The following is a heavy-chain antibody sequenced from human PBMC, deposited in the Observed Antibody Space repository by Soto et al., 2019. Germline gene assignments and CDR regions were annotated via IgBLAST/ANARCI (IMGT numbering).Heavy chain of an antibody. D-gene: IGHD6-6*01. CDR1: GGSISSGGYY. J-gene: IGHJ5*02. V-gene: IGHV4-31*03. CDR2: IYYSGST. CDR3: ARDRASSSAWFDP. Sequence: QVQLQESGPGLVKPSQTLSLTCTVSGGSISSGGYYWSWICQHPGKGLEWIGYIYYSGSTYYNPSLTSRVTISVDTSKNQFSLKLSSVTAADTAVYYCARDRASSSAWFDPWGQGTLVTVSS.